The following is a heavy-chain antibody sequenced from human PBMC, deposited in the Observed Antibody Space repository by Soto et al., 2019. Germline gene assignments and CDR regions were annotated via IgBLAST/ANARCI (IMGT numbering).Heavy chain of an antibody. CDR2: ISYDGSNK. V-gene: IGHV3-30-3*01. Sequence: VQLVESGGGVVQPGRSLRLSCAASGFTFSSYAMHWVRQAPGKGLEWVAVISYDGSNKYYADSVKGRFTISRDNSKNTLYLQMNSLRAEDTAVYYCAREDYFDYWGQGTLVTVSS. J-gene: IGHJ4*02. CDR1: GFTFSSYA. CDR3: AREDYFDY.